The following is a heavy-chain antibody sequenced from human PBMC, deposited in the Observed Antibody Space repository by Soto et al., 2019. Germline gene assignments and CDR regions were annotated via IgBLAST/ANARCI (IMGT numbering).Heavy chain of an antibody. D-gene: IGHD2-15*01. CDR3: ATSTLTDAFDI. CDR2: IRDDGSAT. J-gene: IGHJ3*02. CDR1: RFSFSDYG. Sequence: QVQLVESGGGVVQPGGSRRLSCEASRFSFSDYGMHWVRQAPGKGLEWVALIRDDGSATYYSDSVKGRFAISRDNSKHTLYLQMNRLRAEDTAVYYCATSTLTDAFDIWGQGTMVSVSS. V-gene: IGHV3-30*02.